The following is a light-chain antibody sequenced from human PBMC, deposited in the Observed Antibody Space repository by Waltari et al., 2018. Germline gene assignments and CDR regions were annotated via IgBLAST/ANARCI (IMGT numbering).Light chain of an antibody. CDR1: RSMTSTF. J-gene: IGKJ4*01. Sequence: EILLTQSPGTLSLSAGERATLFCRTNRSMTSTFLAWYQHKPGQAPRLLIYGASNRATGIPDRFVGSGSGTDFTLTISRLEPEDFAMYYCQQCVETPKTFGRGTRVDVK. CDR3: QQCVETPKT. V-gene: IGKV3-20*01. CDR2: GAS.